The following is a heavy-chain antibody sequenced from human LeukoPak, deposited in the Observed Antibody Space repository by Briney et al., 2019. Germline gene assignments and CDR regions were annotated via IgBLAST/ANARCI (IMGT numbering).Heavy chain of an antibody. D-gene: IGHD6-13*01. J-gene: IGHJ4*02. CDR3: ARDVGSSWYEDYFDY. Sequence: SETLSLTCTVSGGSISSYYWSWIRQPAGKGLEWIGRIYTSGSTTYNPSLKSRVTMSVDTSKNQFSLKLSSVTAADAVVYYCARDVGSSWYEDYFDYWGQGTLVTVSS. V-gene: IGHV4-4*07. CDR1: GGSISSYY. CDR2: IYTSGST.